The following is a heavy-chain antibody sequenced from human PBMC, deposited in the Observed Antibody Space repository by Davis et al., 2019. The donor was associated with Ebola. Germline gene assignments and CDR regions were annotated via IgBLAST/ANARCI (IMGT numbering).Heavy chain of an antibody. D-gene: IGHD3-22*01. CDR2: ISWNSGSI. CDR3: ARVGARYYDSSGYLDY. Sequence: GESLKISCAASGFTFSSYGMHWVRQAPGKGLEWVSGISWNSGSIGYADSVKGRFTISRDNSKNTLYLQMNSLRAEDTAVYYCARVGARYYDSSGYLDYWGQGTLVTVSS. J-gene: IGHJ4*02. CDR1: GFTFSSYG. V-gene: IGHV3-NL1*01.